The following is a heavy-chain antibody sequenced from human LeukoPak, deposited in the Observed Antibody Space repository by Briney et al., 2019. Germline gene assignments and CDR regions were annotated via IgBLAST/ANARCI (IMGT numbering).Heavy chain of an antibody. CDR3: ARSPTKRVTEDY. CDR2: IYNSGST. Sequence: GSLRLSCAASGSTFSSYEMNWIRQAPGKGLEWIGSIYNSGSTYYNPSLKSRVTISVDMSKNQFSLKLTSVTAADTAVYYCARSPTKRVTEDYWGQGTLVTVSS. CDR1: GSTFSSYE. V-gene: IGHV4-38-2*01. D-gene: IGHD5-18*01. J-gene: IGHJ4*02.